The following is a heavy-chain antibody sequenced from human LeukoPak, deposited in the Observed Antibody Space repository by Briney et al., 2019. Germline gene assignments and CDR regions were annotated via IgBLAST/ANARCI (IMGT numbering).Heavy chain of an antibody. V-gene: IGHV4-34*01. CDR1: GGSFSGYY. CDR2: INHSGST. Sequence: SETLSLTCAVYGGSFSGYYWSWIRQPPGKGLERIGEINHSGSTNYNPSLKSRVTISVDTSKNQFSLKLSSVTAADTAVYYCARVGYCSGGSCYSPNYYYYYYMDVWGKGTTVTVSS. J-gene: IGHJ6*03. CDR3: ARVGYCSGGSCYSPNYYYYYYMDV. D-gene: IGHD2-15*01.